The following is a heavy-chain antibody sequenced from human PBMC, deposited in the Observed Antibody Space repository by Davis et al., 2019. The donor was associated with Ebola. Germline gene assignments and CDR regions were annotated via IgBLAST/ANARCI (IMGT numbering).Heavy chain of an antibody. J-gene: IGHJ4*02. CDR1: GGSFSGYY. CDR3: AGGIAVVDY. V-gene: IGHV4-59*01. Sequence: SETLSLTCAVYGGSFSGYYWSWIRQPPGKGLEWIRYIYYSGSTNYNPSLKSRVTISVDTSKNQFSLKLSSVTAADTAVYYCAGGIAVVDYWGQGTLVTVSS. CDR2: IYYSGST. D-gene: IGHD6-19*01.